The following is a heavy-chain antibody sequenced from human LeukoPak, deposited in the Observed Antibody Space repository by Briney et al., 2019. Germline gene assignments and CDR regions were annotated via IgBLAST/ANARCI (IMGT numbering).Heavy chain of an antibody. Sequence: GGSLRLSCAASGFTFSSYGMHWVRQAPGKGLEWVAVIWYDGSNKYYADSVKGRFTISRDNSKNTLYLQMNSLRAEDTAVYYCAKDLVVVPAARGPYYYGMDVWGQGTTVTVSS. D-gene: IGHD2-2*01. CDR2: IWYDGSNK. CDR1: GFTFSSYG. J-gene: IGHJ6*02. V-gene: IGHV3-30*02. CDR3: AKDLVVVPAARGPYYYGMDV.